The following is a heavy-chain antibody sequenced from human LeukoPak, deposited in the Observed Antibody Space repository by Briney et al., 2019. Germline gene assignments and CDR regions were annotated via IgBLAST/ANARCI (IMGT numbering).Heavy chain of an antibody. CDR2: IIPIFGTT. Sequence: ASVKVSCKASGGTFSSYAISWVRQAPGQGLEWMGGIIPIFGTTNYAQKFQGRVTITADESTSTAYMELSSLRSEDTAVYYCARVRSGDQGAFDIWGQGTMVTVSS. J-gene: IGHJ3*02. CDR3: ARVRSGDQGAFDI. D-gene: IGHD1-26*01. CDR1: GGTFSSYA. V-gene: IGHV1-69*13.